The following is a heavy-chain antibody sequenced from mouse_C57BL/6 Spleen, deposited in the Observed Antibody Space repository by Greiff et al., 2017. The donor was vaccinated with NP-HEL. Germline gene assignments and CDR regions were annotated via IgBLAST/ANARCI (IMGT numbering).Heavy chain of an antibody. D-gene: IGHD3-2*02. CDR3: ARTAQAKYYYAMDY. V-gene: IGHV2-6*03. J-gene: IGHJ4*01. CDR1: GFSLTSYG. Sequence: QVQLQQSGPGLVAPSQSLSITCTVSGFSLTSYGVHWVRQPPGKGLEWLVVIWSDGSTTYNSALKSRLSISKDNSKSQVFLKMNSLQTDDTAMYYCARTAQAKYYYAMDYWGQGTSVTVSS. CDR2: IWSDGST.